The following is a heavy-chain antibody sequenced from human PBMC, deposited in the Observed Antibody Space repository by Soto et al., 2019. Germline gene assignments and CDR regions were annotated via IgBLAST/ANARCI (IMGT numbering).Heavy chain of an antibody. J-gene: IGHJ5*02. CDR3: AREYYYDSSGYSNWFDP. D-gene: IGHD3-22*01. CDR2: INPNSGGT. CDR1: GYTFTGYY. V-gene: IGHV1-2*04. Sequence: SVKVSCKASGYTFTGYYMHWVRQAPGQGLEWMGWINPNSGGTNYAQKFQGWVTMTRDTSISTAYMELSRLRSDDTAVYYCAREYYYDSSGYSNWFDPWGQGTLVTVS.